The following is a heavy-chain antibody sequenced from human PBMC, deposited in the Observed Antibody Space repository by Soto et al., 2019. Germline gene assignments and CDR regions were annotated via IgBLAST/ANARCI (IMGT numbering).Heavy chain of an antibody. J-gene: IGHJ4*01. D-gene: IGHD3-9*01. V-gene: IGHV3-7*01. CDR1: GFTFSRFW. CDR2: IRQDGSAK. Sequence: PGGSLRLSCSASGFTFSRFWMSWVRQAPGKXLEWVANIRQDGSAKYYVDSVKGRFTISRDNAKNSLYLQVNSLRAEDTALYYCARDFARDFGWLSSEFDFWGQGTLVTVSS. CDR3: ARDFARDFGWLSSEFDF.